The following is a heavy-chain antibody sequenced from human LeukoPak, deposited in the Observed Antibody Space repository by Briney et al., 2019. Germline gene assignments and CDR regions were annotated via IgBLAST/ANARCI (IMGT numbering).Heavy chain of an antibody. CDR2: ISAYNGNT. J-gene: IGHJ5*02. V-gene: IGHV1-18*01. D-gene: IGHD3-9*01. CDR1: GYTFTSYG. Sequence: GASVKVSCKASGYTFTSYGISWVRQAPGQGLEWMRWISAYNGNTNYAQKLQGRVTMTTDTSTSTAYMELRSLRSDDTAVYYCARAAYFDWNYGIRYNWFDPWGQGTLVTVSS. CDR3: ARAAYFDWNYGIRYNWFDP.